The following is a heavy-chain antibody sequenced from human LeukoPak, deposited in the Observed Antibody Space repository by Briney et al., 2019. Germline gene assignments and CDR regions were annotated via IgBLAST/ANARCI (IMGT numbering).Heavy chain of an antibody. CDR2: INHSGST. CDR1: GGSFSGYY. Sequence: SETLSLTCAVYGGSFSGYYWSWIRQPPGKGLEWIGEINHSGSTNYNPSLKSRVTISVDTSKNQFSLKLSPVTAADTAVYYCARGGGIAVAGTEFDYWGQGTLVTVSS. D-gene: IGHD6-19*01. CDR3: ARGGGIAVAGTEFDY. J-gene: IGHJ4*02. V-gene: IGHV4-34*01.